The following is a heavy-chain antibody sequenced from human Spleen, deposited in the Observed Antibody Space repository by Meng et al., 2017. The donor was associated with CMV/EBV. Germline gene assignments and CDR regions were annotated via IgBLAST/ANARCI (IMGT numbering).Heavy chain of an antibody. Sequence: LSLTCAASGFTVSSNYMSWVRQAPGKGLEWVSVIYSGGSTYYADSVKGRFTISRDNSKNTLYLQMNSLRAEDTAVYYCARDGGGREFGTVTTWDYWGQGTLVTVSS. CDR1: GFTVSSNY. J-gene: IGHJ4*02. D-gene: IGHD4-17*01. V-gene: IGHV3-53*01. CDR2: IYSGGST. CDR3: ARDGGGREFGTVTTWDY.